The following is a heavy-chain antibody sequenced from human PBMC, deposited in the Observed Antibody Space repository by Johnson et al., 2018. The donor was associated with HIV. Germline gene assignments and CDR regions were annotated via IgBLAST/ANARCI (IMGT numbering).Heavy chain of an antibody. CDR1: GFIFSRSW. V-gene: IGHV3-74*01. Sequence: VQLVESGGGLVQPGGSLRLSCAASGFIFSRSWMHWVRQVPGKGLVWVSRSNSDGSRTTYADSVKGRFTISSDKAKNTLHLQMNSLRAEDTAVYYCARGLKGAFDIWGQGTRVTVSA. CDR3: ARGLKGAFDI. CDR2: SNSDGSRT. J-gene: IGHJ3*02.